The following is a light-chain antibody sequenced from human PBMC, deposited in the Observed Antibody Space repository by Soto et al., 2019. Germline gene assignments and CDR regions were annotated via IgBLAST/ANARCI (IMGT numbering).Light chain of an antibody. CDR2: KAS. Sequence: DIQMTQSPSTLSASVGDRVTITCRASQSIDSWLAWYQQKPGKAPKLLIFKASTLESGVPSRFSGSGSGTECTLTISSLQPDDFATYYCQQYESYSVTFGQGTRLEIK. CDR1: QSIDSW. V-gene: IGKV1-5*03. J-gene: IGKJ5*01. CDR3: QQYESYSVT.